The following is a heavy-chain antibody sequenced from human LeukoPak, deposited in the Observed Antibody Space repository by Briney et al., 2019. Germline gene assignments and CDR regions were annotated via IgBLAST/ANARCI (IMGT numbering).Heavy chain of an antibody. Sequence: AAVKVSCKSSGYTFTGYYMHWVGQAPGQGLEGMGWINPNSGGTNYAQKFQGRVTITRDRAISTAYMELSRLRSDDTAVYYCASGLLPPDTYYYYYSMDVWGKGTTVTVSS. J-gene: IGHJ6*03. CDR1: GYTFTGYY. CDR2: INPNSGGT. D-gene: IGHD1-26*01. CDR3: ASGLLPPDTYYYYYSMDV. V-gene: IGHV1-2*02.